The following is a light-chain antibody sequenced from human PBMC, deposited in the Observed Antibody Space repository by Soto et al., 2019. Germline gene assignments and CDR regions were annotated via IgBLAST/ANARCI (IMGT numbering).Light chain of an antibody. CDR2: DTS. CDR1: QSAGSY. Sequence: EIVLTQSPATLSLSPGEGATLSCRASQSAGSYLAWYQQKPGQAPRLLIYDTSNRATGIPARFSGSGSGPDFTLTISSLEPEDFAVYYCQPRSDSLTFGGGTKVEIK. CDR3: QPRSDSLT. V-gene: IGKV3-11*01. J-gene: IGKJ4*01.